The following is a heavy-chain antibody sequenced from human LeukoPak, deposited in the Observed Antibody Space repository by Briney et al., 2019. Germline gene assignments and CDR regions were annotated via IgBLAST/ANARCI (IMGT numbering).Heavy chain of an antibody. J-gene: IGHJ5*02. CDR1: GFTFSSYA. CDR2: ISGSGGST. CDR3: ATPLAAAGTLGSARSAFT. V-gene: IGHV3-23*01. D-gene: IGHD6-13*01. Sequence: QPGGSLRLSCAASGFTFSSYAMSWVRQAPGKGLEWVSAISGSGGSTYYADSVKGRFTISRDNSMNTLYLQMNSLRAEDTAVYYCATPLAAAGTLGSARSAFTWGQGTLVTVSS.